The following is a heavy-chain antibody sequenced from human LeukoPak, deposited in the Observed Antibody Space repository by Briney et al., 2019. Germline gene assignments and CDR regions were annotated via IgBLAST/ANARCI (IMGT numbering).Heavy chain of an antibody. CDR3: ARIEVNRFLEWLSSGYYYYGMDV. J-gene: IGHJ6*02. V-gene: IGHV4-39*01. CDR2: IYYSGST. CDR1: GGSVSSGSYY. D-gene: IGHD3-3*01. Sequence: PSETLSLTCTVSGGSVSSGSYYWGWIRQPPGKGLEWIGSIYYSGSTYYNPSLKSRVTISVDTSKNQFSLKLSSVTAADTAVYYCARIEVNRFLEWLSSGYYYYGMDVWGQGTTVTVSS.